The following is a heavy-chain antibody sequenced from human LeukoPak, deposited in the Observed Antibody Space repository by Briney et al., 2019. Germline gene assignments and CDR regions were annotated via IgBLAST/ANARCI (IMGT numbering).Heavy chain of an antibody. D-gene: IGHD4-11*01. CDR3: ARHLSVYSRSPCFEY. V-gene: IGHV4-59*08. Sequence: SETLSLTCTVSGASISRYFWNWIRQPPGKELEWIGYISSGGSTNYNPSLKSRVTISIDTTNTQFSLKLSSVTAADTAVYYCARHLSVYSRSPCFEYWGQGTLVTVSS. CDR2: ISSGGST. CDR1: GASISRYF. J-gene: IGHJ4*02.